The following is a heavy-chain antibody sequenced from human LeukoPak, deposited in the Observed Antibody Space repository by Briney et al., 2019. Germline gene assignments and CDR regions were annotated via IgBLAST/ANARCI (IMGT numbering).Heavy chain of an antibody. J-gene: IGHJ5*02. V-gene: IGHV1-69*05. D-gene: IGHD7-27*01. CDR1: GGTFSSYA. Sequence: ASVKVSCKASGGTFSSYAISWVRQAPGQGLEWMGGIIPIFGTANYAQKFQGRVTITTDESTSTAYMELSSLRSEDTAVYYCARSGDAYNWFDPWGQGTLVTVSS. CDR3: ARSGDAYNWFDP. CDR2: IIPIFGTA.